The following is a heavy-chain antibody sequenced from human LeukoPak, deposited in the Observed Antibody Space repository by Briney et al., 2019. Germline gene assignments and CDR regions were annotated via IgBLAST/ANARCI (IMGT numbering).Heavy chain of an antibody. V-gene: IGHV3-21*01. CDR3: VTCVQNGDCPDAFDI. D-gene: IGHD2-21*02. J-gene: IGHJ3*02. CDR2: ISTGSNYM. Sequence: GGSLRLSCAASGFTFNTYSMNWVRQAPGKGLEWVSSISTGSNYMYYADSVRGRFTISRDNSKNTLYLQMNSLRAEDTAVYYCVTCVQNGDCPDAFDIWGQGTMVTVSS. CDR1: GFTFNTYS.